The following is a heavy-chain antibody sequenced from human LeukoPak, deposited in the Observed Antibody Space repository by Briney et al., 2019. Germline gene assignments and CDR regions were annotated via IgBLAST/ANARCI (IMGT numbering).Heavy chain of an antibody. V-gene: IGHV4-39*07. CDR3: ARGMKGGYCSGGSCYPFDY. Sequence: SETLSLTCNVSGVSISSSSNYWGWIRQPPGKGLEWIGSIYYSGSTYYDPSLKSRVTISVDTSKNQFSLKLSSVTAADTAVYYCARGMKGGYCSGGSCYPFDYWGQGTLVTVSS. D-gene: IGHD2-15*01. CDR2: IYYSGST. J-gene: IGHJ4*02. CDR1: GVSISSSSNY.